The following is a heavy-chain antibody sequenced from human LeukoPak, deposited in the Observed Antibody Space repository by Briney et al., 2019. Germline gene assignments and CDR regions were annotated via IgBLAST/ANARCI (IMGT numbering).Heavy chain of an antibody. Sequence: GGSLRLSCAASGFTFSSYAMSWVRQAPGKGLEWVSAISGSGGSTYYADSVKGRFTISRDNSKNTLYMQMNSLRAEDTAVYYCAKVINSGYYYYFDYWAREPWSPSPQ. J-gene: IGHJ4*02. V-gene: IGHV3-23*01. D-gene: IGHD3-22*01. CDR2: ISGSGGST. CDR3: AKVINSGYYYYFDY. CDR1: GFTFSSYA.